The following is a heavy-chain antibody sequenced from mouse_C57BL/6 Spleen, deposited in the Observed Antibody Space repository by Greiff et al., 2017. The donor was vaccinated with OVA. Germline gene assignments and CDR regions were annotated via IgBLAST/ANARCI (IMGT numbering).Heavy chain of an antibody. CDR3: ARNDRWYFDV. Sequence: QVKLQQPGAELVMPGASVKLSCKASGYTFTSYGMHWVKQRPGQGLEWIGEIDPSDSYTNYNQKFKGKSTLTVDKSSSTAYMQLSSLTSEDSAVYYCARNDRWYFDVWGTGTTVTVSS. J-gene: IGHJ1*03. CDR2: IDPSDSYT. V-gene: IGHV1-69*01. D-gene: IGHD3-2*01. CDR1: GYTFTSYG.